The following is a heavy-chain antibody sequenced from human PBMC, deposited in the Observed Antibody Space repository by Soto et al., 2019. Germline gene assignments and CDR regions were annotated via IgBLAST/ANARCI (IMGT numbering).Heavy chain of an antibody. D-gene: IGHD5-12*01. CDR3: ARVSIMVADGYNSDFDY. V-gene: IGHV4-39*01. CDR1: GGSISSSSYY. J-gene: IGHJ4*02. Sequence: QLQLQESGPGLVKPSETLSLTCTVSGGSISSSSYYWGWIRQPPGKGLEWIGSIYYSGSTYYNPSLKSRVTISLDTYKNPSSLKLSSVTASDTAVYYCARVSIMVADGYNSDFDYWGQGTLVTVSS. CDR2: IYYSGST.